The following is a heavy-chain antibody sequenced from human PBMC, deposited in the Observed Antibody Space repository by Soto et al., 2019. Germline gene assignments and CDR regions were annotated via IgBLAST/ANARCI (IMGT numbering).Heavy chain of an antibody. CDR3: XXAQQWRGDYGMDV. J-gene: IGHJ6*02. D-gene: IGHD6-19*01. CDR2: IYHSGST. Sequence: QVQLQESGPGLVKPSGTLSLTCAVSGGSISSSNWWSWVRQPPGKGLEWIGEIYHSGSTNYNPSLKSRVTISVDKSKNQFSLKLSSVTAADTAVXXXXXAQQWRGDYGMDVWGQGTTVTVSS. CDR1: GGSISSSNW. V-gene: IGHV4-4*02.